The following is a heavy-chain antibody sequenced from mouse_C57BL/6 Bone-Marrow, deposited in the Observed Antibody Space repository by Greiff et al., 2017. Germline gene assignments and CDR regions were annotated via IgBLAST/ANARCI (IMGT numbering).Heavy chain of an antibody. V-gene: IGHV5-9-1*02. CDR1: GFTFSSYA. D-gene: IGHD1-2*01. CDR3: TRDYYGQRYFDV. J-gene: IGHJ1*03. Sequence: EVMLVESGEGLVKPGGSLKLSCAASGFTFSSYAMSWVRQTPEKRLEWVAYISSGGDYIYYADTVKGRFTISRDNARNTLYLQMSSLKSEDTAMYYCTRDYYGQRYFDVWGTGTTVTVSS. CDR2: ISSGGDYI.